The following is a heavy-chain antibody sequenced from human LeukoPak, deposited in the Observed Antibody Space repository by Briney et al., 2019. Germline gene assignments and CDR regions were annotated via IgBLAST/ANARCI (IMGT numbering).Heavy chain of an antibody. CDR3: AKSGRGGGSWYFDY. D-gene: IGHD6-13*01. J-gene: IGHJ4*02. V-gene: IGHV3-23*01. Sequence: GGSLRLSCAASGFTFSSYAMSWVRQAPGKGLEWVSAISGSGGSTYCADSVKGRFTISRDNSKNTLYLQMNSLRAEDTAVYYCAKSGRGGGSWYFDYWGQGTLVTVSS. CDR2: ISGSGGST. CDR1: GFTFSSYA.